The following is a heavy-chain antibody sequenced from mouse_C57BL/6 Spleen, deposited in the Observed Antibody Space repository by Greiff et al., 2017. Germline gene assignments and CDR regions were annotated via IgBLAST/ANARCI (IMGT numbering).Heavy chain of an antibody. CDR1: GYAFSSYW. D-gene: IGHD1-1*01. V-gene: IGHV1-80*01. J-gene: IGHJ3*01. CDR3: AISDYYGSSLSWFAY. CDR2: IYPGDGDT. Sequence: QVQLQQSGAELVKPGASVKISCKASGYAFSSYWMNWVKQRPGKGLEWIGQIYPGDGDTNYNGKFKGKATLTADKASSTAYMQLSSLTSEDSAVYFCAISDYYGSSLSWFAYWGQGTLVTVSA.